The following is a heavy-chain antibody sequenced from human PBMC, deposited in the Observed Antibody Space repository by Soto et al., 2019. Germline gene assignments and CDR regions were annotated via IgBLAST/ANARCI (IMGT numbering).Heavy chain of an antibody. CDR1: GFTFSTYP. CDR2: ISSDGSNK. D-gene: IGHD6-19*01. J-gene: IGHJ5*02. Sequence: QVQLVESGGGVVQPGRSLRLSCAASGFTFSTYPMHWVRQAPGKGLEWVAVISSDGSNKYYADSVKGRLTISRDNSENTLFLPMNSLRVEDTALYYCARDKREGNGWSNWFDPWGQGTLVTVSS. CDR3: ARDKREGNGWSNWFDP. V-gene: IGHV3-30-3*01.